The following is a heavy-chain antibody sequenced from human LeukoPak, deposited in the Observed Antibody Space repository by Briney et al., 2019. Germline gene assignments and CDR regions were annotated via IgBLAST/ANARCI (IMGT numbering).Heavy chain of an antibody. CDR3: ARRRGYSHHPDDWYFDF. J-gene: IGHJ2*01. Sequence: GASVKVSCKASGYTFTSYDINWLRQAPGQGLEWMGWTSPYNDDTNYVQKFQGRVKMTTDTSTSTAYMELSSLRSEDTAVYYCARRRGYSHHPDDWYFDFWGRGTLVTVSS. CDR1: GYTFTSYD. V-gene: IGHV1-18*01. CDR2: TSPYNDDT. D-gene: IGHD5-18*01.